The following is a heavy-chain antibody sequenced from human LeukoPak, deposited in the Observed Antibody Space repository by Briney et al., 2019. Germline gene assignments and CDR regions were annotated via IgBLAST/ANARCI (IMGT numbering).Heavy chain of an antibody. CDR3: ARSDPYYYGSGSYNRRNWFDP. CDR2: INHSGST. Sequence: SETLSLTCAVYGVSFSGYYWSWIRQPPGKGLEWIGEINHSGSTNYNPSLKSRVTISVDTSKNQFSLKLSSVTAADTAVYYCARSDPYYYGSGSYNRRNWFDPWGQGTLVTVSS. D-gene: IGHD3-10*01. CDR1: GVSFSGYY. V-gene: IGHV4-34*01. J-gene: IGHJ5*02.